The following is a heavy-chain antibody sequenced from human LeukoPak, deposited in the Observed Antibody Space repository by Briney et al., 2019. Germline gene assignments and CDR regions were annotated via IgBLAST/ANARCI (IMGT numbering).Heavy chain of an antibody. D-gene: IGHD3-10*01. CDR3: ARGVGYGSGSY. Sequence: ASVKVSCKASGYTFTNYYIHWVRQAPGHGLEWMGISNPSGDSTNYAQKFQGRVTMTRDTSTSTVYMDLSSLRSEDTAVYYCARGVGYGSGSYWGQGTLVTVSS. V-gene: IGHV1-46*01. J-gene: IGHJ4*02. CDR2: SNPSGDST. CDR1: GYTFTNYY.